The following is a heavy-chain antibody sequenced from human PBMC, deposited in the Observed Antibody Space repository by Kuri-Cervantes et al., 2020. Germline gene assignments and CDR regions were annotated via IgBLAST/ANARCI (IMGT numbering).Heavy chain of an antibody. Sequence: GGSLRLSCAASGFTFSTYEMNWVRQAPGKGLEWVSYISGSGSSIYYADSVKGRFTISRDNAKNSLYLQMNSLRAENTALYYCAKDISDILNAFDIWGQGTMVTVSS. CDR1: GFTFSTYE. CDR2: ISGSGSSI. CDR3: AKDISDILNAFDI. J-gene: IGHJ3*02. D-gene: IGHD3-9*01. V-gene: IGHV3-48*03.